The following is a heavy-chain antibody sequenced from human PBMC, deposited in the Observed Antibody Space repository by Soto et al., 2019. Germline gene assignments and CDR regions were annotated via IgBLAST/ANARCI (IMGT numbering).Heavy chain of an antibody. V-gene: IGHV3-23*01. CDR1: GFFFSSYT. D-gene: IGHD6-19*01. J-gene: IGHJ4*02. CDR3: AKARDQQWVRLPFDY. CDR2: FSATSENT. Sequence: EVQLLESGGGLVQPGGSLRLSCVGSGFFFSSYTMTWVRQAPGKGLEWVSSFSATSENTYYADSVRGRFTISRDNSKNTLFRQMNSLPAEDTAMYYCAKARDQQWVRLPFDYWGQGILVIVSS.